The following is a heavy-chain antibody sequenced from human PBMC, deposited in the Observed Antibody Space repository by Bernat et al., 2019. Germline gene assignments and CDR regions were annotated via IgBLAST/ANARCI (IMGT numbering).Heavy chain of an antibody. V-gene: IGHV3-74*01. CDR3: ARGSGYAEYFQH. CDR1: GFTFSSYW. J-gene: IGHJ1*01. D-gene: IGHD3-22*01. Sequence: EVQLVESGGGLVQPGGSLRLSCAASGFTFSSYWMHWVRQAPGKGLVWVSRINSDGSSTSYADSVKGRFTISRDNSKNTLYLQMNSLRAEDTAVYYCARGSGYAEYFQHWGQGTLVTVSS. CDR2: INSDGSST.